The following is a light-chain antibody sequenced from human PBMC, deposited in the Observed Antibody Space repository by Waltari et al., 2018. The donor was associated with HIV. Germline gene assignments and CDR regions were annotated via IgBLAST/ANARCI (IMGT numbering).Light chain of an antibody. CDR1: SSDVGGYNY. Sequence: QSALTQPASVSGSPGQSITIYCTGTSSDVGGYNYVSWYQQHPGKAPKLIIFDVTKRPSGVSNRFSGSKSGNTASLTISGLQAEDEADYYCSSYITTTTYVVIGGGTKVTVL. V-gene: IGLV2-14*03. CDR3: SSYITTTTYVV. CDR2: DVT. J-gene: IGLJ2*01.